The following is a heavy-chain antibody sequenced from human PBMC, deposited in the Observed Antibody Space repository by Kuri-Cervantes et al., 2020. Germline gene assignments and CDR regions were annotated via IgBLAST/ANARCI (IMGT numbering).Heavy chain of an antibody. Sequence: GESLKISCAASGFIFSNVWMSWVRQAPGKGLEWVGRIKSKTDGGTTDSAATVKGRFTISRDDSKNTLYLQMNSLKTEDTAVYYCTTGIAGSYRYYFDYWGQGTLVTVSS. J-gene: IGHJ4*02. D-gene: IGHD3-16*02. V-gene: IGHV3-15*01. CDR3: TTGIAGSYRYYFDY. CDR1: GFIFSNVW. CDR2: IKSKTDGGTT.